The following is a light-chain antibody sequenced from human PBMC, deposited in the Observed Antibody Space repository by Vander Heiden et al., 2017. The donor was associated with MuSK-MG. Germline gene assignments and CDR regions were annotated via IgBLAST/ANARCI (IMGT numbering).Light chain of an antibody. CDR2: DAS. J-gene: IGKJ4*01. CDR3: QQYDNLPLT. Sequence: IQITPSPSSLSASVGDRVTITCQASQDISNYLNWYQQKPGKAPKLLIYDASNLETGVPSRFSGSGSGTDFTFTISSLQPEDIATYYCQQYDNLPLTFGGGTKVEIK. V-gene: IGKV1-33*01. CDR1: QDISNY.